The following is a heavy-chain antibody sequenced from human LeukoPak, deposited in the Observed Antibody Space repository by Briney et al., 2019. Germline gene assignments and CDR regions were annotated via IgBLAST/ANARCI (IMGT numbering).Heavy chain of an antibody. J-gene: IGHJ4*02. Sequence: PSETLSLTCAVYDGSFSGYYWVWIRQPPGKGLEWIGNIFYTGNTYYNPSLKSRVTISVDTSKNQFSLNLASVTAADTAVYYCARVGVFGYCTRDSCHSPLDYWGQGALVTVSS. CDR1: DGSFSGYY. CDR2: IFYTGNT. D-gene: IGHD2-15*01. CDR3: ARVGVFGYCTRDSCHSPLDY. V-gene: IGHV4-34*12.